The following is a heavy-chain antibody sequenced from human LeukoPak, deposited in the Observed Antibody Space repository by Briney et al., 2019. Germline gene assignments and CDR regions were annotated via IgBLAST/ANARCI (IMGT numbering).Heavy chain of an antibody. CDR2: AYDSGIT. D-gene: IGHD3-16*01. V-gene: IGHV4-59*08. J-gene: IGHJ4*02. CDR1: GGSISTYY. Sequence: SETLSLTCSVSGGSISTYYWSWIRQTPGKGLEWIGYAYDSGITNYNPSLERRVTISSDTSKNDFSLNLRSVTAADTAVYYCARHGGSLGYFDYWGQGSLVTVAS. CDR3: ARHGGSLGYFDY.